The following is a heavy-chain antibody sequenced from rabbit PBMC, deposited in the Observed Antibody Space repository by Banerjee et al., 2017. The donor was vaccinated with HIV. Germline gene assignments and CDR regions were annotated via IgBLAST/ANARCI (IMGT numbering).Heavy chain of an antibody. J-gene: IGHJ3*01. CDR1: GFTLSSYY. CDR3: ARDGAGGSYFAL. CDR2: IDPVFGIT. V-gene: IGHV1S7*01. Sequence: QLVVSGGGLVQPGGSLKLSCTASGFTLSSYYMNWVRQVPGKGLEWIGYIDPVFGITYYANWVYGRFSISRENAQNTVFLQMTSLTAADTATYFCARDGAGGSYFALWGQGTLVTVS. D-gene: IGHD8-1*01.